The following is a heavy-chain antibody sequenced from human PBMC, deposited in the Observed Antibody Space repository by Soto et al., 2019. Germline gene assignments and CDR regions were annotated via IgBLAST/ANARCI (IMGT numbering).Heavy chain of an antibody. J-gene: IGHJ4*02. CDR3: ARDGGRHSGGMDY. D-gene: IGHD3-16*01. Sequence: QVQLVQSGAEVKKPGSSVKVSCKASGGTFSSYSINWVRQAPGQGLEWMGEIIPIFGTANYAQKFQGRVTITADESTSTAYMELSSLRSEDTAVYYWARDGGRHSGGMDYWGQGTLVTVSS. CDR2: IIPIFGTA. V-gene: IGHV1-69*01. CDR1: GGTFSSYS.